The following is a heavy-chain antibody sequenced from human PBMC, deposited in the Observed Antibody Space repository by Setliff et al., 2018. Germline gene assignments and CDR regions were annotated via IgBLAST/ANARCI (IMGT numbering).Heavy chain of an antibody. CDR2: INPNSGGT. Sequence: ASVKVSCKAAGYSFTDNFINWVRQSPGQGLEWMGWINPNSGGTTYAQAFRARITMTRDTSISTAYMELSRLTSDDSAVYYCARAVSGYDYHYFDKWGQGTLVTVSS. D-gene: IGHD5-12*01. CDR1: GYSFTDNF. J-gene: IGHJ4*02. V-gene: IGHV1-2*02. CDR3: ARAVSGYDYHYFDK.